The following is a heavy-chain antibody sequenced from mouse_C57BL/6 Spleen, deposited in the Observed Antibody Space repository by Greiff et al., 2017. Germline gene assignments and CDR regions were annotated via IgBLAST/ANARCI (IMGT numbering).Heavy chain of an antibody. J-gene: IGHJ2*01. V-gene: IGHV1-26*01. CDR2: INPNNGGT. CDR3: AITTVVEGYFDY. Sequence: EVQLQQSGPELVKPGASVKISCKASGYTFTDYYMNWVKQSHGKSLEWIGDINPNNGGTSYNQKFKGKATLTVDKSSSTAYMELRSLTSEDSAVYYCAITTVVEGYFDYWRQGTTLTVSS. D-gene: IGHD1-1*01. CDR1: GYTFTDYY.